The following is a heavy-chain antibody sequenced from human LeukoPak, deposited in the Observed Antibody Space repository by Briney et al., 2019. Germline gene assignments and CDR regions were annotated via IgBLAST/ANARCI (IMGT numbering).Heavy chain of an antibody. D-gene: IGHD4-11*01. CDR1: GGSVSSYY. Sequence: SETLSLTCTFYGGSVSSYYWSWIRQPAGKPLEWIGRVFVTGSPNYSPSLKTRVTISLDASKNQLSLRLASVTAADTAVYYCVRDYSSGWPMSYYNPYIDLWGKGTMATVSS. CDR3: VRDYSSGWPMSYYNPYIDL. V-gene: IGHV4-4*07. J-gene: IGHJ6*03. CDR2: VFVTGSP.